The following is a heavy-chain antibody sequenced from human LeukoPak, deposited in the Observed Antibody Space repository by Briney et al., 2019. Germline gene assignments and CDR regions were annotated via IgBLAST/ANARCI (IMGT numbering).Heavy chain of an antibody. Sequence: GASVKVSCKTSGGTFNNSAISWVRQAPGQGLEWMGRIIPIFGTANYAQKFQGRVTITTDESTSTAYMELSSLRSEDTAVYYCAGDGYGDPDEIWGQGTLVTVSS. CDR2: IIPIFGTA. CDR3: AGDGYGDPDEI. J-gene: IGHJ4*02. V-gene: IGHV1-69*05. CDR1: GGTFNNSA. D-gene: IGHD4-17*01.